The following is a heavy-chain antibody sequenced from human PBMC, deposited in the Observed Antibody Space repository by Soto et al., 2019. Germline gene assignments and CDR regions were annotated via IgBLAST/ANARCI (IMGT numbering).Heavy chain of an antibody. V-gene: IGHV4-61*01. D-gene: IGHD2-2*01. CDR2: IYYSGST. CDR1: GGSVSSGSYY. Sequence: QVQLQESGPGLVKPSETLSLTCTVSGGSVSSGSYYWSWIRQPPGTGLEWIGYIYYSGSTNYNPSRKSRVTISVDTSKNQFSLKLSSVTAADTAVYYCARDPGVVVPAAEGYYYYGMDVWGQGTTVTVSS. CDR3: ARDPGVVVPAAEGYYYYGMDV. J-gene: IGHJ6*02.